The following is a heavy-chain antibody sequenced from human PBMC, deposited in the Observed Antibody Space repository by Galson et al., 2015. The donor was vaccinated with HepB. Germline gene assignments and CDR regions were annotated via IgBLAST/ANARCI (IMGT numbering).Heavy chain of an antibody. Sequence: SLRLSCAASGFNFSDYYMSWIRQAPGKGLEWISYISSSTTYTNYADSVKGRFTISRDNAKNSLYLQMNSLSAEDAAVYYCARVADVDYGDHSHFDYWGQGTLVTVSS. V-gene: IGHV3-11*06. CDR1: GFNFSDYY. CDR3: ARVADVDYGDHSHFDY. CDR2: ISSSTTYT. D-gene: IGHD4-17*01. J-gene: IGHJ4*02.